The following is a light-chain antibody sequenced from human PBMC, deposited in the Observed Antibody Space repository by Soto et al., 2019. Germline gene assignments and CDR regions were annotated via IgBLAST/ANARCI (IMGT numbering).Light chain of an antibody. CDR3: QQYDDWLFT. J-gene: IGKJ3*01. Sequence: EIVMTQSPATLSVSPGERATLSCRASQSVSSNLAWYEQKNGQAPRLLIYGASTRATGVPVRFSGSGSGTEFTLTISSLQFEDFAVYYCQQYDDWLFTFGPGTKVDIK. CDR2: GAS. CDR1: QSVSSN. V-gene: IGKV3-15*01.